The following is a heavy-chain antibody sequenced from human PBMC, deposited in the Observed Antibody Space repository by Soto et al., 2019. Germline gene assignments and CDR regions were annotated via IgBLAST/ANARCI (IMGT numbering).Heavy chain of an antibody. CDR2: IYHSGST. V-gene: IGHV4-30-2*01. D-gene: IGHD3-3*02. CDR3: ARGPHFH. CDR1: GGSISSGGYS. Sequence: SETLSLTCAVSGGSISSGGYSWSWIRQPPGKGLEWIGYIYHSGSTYYNPSLKSRVTISVDRSKNQFSLKLSSVTAADTAVYYCARGPHFHLGQGTLVTVSS. J-gene: IGHJ4*02.